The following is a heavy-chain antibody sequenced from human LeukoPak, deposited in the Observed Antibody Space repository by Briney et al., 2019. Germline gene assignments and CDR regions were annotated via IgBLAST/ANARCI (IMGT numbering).Heavy chain of an antibody. Sequence: GASVKVSCKASGYTFSSYGISWVRQAPAQGLEWMGWISAYNGNTNYRQKLQGRVTMTTDTSTSTAYMDLRSLRSDDTAIYYCARDSPDGSGTYYNDSPDYWGQGTLVTVSS. V-gene: IGHV1-18*01. CDR2: ISAYNGNT. CDR1: GYTFSSYG. D-gene: IGHD3-10*01. J-gene: IGHJ4*02. CDR3: ARDSPDGSGTYYNDSPDY.